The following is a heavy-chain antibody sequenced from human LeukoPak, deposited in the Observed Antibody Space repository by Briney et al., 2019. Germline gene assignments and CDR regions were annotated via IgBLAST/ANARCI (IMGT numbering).Heavy chain of an antibody. CDR2: ISAYNGNT. CDR1: GYTCTSYG. J-gene: IGHJ4*02. CDR3: ARSEYSSSPDFDY. V-gene: IGHV1-18*01. D-gene: IGHD6-6*01. Sequence: GASVKVSCKASGYTCTSYGISWVRQAPGQGLKWMGWISAYNGNTNYAQKLRGRVTMTKATSTSTAYMELRSLRSDATAVYYCARSEYSSSPDFDYWGKGTLVTVSS.